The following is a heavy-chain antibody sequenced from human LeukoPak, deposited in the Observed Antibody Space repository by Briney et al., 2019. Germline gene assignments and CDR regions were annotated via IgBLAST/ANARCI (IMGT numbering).Heavy chain of an antibody. Sequence: GESLMISCRGSGYSSTSYWIGWVRQMPAKGLEWMGIIYPGDSDTRYSPSFQGQVTISSDKSICTAYLQWSSLKASDSAMLYCARVPTVGMSNYFDSRGPGTLVTASS. CDR2: IYPGDSDT. J-gene: IGHJ4*01. D-gene: IGHD1-1*01. V-gene: IGHV5-51*01. CDR1: GYSSTSYW. CDR3: ARVPTVGMSNYFDS.